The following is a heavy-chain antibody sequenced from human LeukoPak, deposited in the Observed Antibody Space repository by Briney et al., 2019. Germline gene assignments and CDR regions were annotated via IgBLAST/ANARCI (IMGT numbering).Heavy chain of an antibody. CDR3: ARRLTGVDY. CDR2: INPNSGGT. V-gene: IGHV1-2*02. CDR1: GYTFTAYY. Sequence: ASVKVSCKASGYTFTAYYMNWVRQAPGQGLEWMGWINPNSGGTNYAQKFRGRVTMTRDTSISTVYMELNSLRSDDTAVYYCARRLTGVDYWGQGTQVTVSS. J-gene: IGHJ4*02. D-gene: IGHD7-27*01.